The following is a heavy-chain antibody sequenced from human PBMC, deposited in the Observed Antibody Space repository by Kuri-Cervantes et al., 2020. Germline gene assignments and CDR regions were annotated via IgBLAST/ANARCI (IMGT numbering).Heavy chain of an antibody. CDR1: GYTFTSYD. Sequence: ASVKVSCKASGYTFTSYDINWVRQATGQGLEWMGWISAYNGNTNYAQKLQGRVTMTTDTSTSTAYMELRSLRSDDTAVYYCASQSHCSSTSCYIDFDYWGQGTLVTVSS. V-gene: IGHV1-18*01. CDR2: ISAYNGNT. CDR3: ASQSHCSSTSCYIDFDY. D-gene: IGHD2-2*02. J-gene: IGHJ4*02.